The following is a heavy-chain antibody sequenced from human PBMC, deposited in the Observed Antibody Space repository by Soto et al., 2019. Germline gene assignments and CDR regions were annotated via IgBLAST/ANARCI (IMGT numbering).Heavy chain of an antibody. CDR3: TRPVRAYGMDV. V-gene: IGHV3-73*01. J-gene: IGHJ6*02. D-gene: IGHD3-10*01. CDR1: GFTFSGSA. CDR2: IRSKANSYAT. Sequence: EVQLVESGGGLVQPGGSLKLSCAASGFTFSGSAMHWVRQASGKGLEWVGRIRSKANSYATAYAASVKGRFTISRDDSKNTAYLQMNSLKTEDTAVYYCTRPVRAYGMDVWGQGTTVTVSS.